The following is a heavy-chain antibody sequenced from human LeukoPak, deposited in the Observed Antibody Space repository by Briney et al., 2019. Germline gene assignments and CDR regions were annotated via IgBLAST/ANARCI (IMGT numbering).Heavy chain of an antibody. J-gene: IGHJ4*02. D-gene: IGHD3-22*01. CDR3: ARAQYYYDSSGSILHEYFDY. CDR1: GYTFSSYD. V-gene: IGHV7-4-1*02. CDR2: INTNTGNP. Sequence: ASVKVSCKASGYTFSSYDMNWVRQATGQGLEWMGWINTNTGNPTYAQGFTGRFVFSLDTSVSTAYLQISSLKAEDTAVYYCARAQYYYDSSGSILHEYFDYWGQGTLVTVSS.